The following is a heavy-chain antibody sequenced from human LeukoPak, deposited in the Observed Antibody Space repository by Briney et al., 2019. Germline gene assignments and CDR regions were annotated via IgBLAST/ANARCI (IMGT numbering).Heavy chain of an antibody. CDR2: IKHDGSEK. CDR1: GFIFTNYF. J-gene: IGHJ4*02. Sequence: GGSLRLSCAASGFIFTNYFMSWVRQAPGKGLEWVASIKHDGSEKYYVDSVRGRFTISRDNTMNSLYLQMCSLRAGDTAVYYCATDRGWRTSGYYLYYFEYWGQGTLVTYSS. V-gene: IGHV3-7*01. D-gene: IGHD3-3*01. CDR3: ATDRGWRTSGYYLYYFEY.